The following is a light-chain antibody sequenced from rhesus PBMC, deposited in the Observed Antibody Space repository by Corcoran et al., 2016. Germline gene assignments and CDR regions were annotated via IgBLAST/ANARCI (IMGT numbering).Light chain of an antibody. J-gene: IGKJ2*01. CDR3: YQHSSGYS. V-gene: IGKV3-10*01. CDR1: QSVSSY. Sequence: QVILTQSPATLSLSPGERATLSCRASQSVSSYLAWYPQKPGQAPRLLIYGASKRATGIPDRFSGSGSGTDCTLTISSLEPEDVGVYHCYQHSSGYSFGQGTKVEIK. CDR2: GAS.